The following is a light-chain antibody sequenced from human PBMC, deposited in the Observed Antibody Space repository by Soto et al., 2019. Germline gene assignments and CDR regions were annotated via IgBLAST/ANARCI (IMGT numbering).Light chain of an antibody. Sequence: ENVLTQSQASLSLITGESAALSFRASQGIGSNLAWYQQKPGQAPRLLIYGASTRATGIPARFSGSGSGTEFTLTISSLQSEDFAVYYCQQYNNWPRPFGQGTK. CDR3: QQYNNWPRP. J-gene: IGKJ1*01. V-gene: IGKV3-15*01. CDR2: GAS. CDR1: QGIGSN.